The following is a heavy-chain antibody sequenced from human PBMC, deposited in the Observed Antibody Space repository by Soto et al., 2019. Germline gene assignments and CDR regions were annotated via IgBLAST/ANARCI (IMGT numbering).Heavy chain of an antibody. J-gene: IGHJ5*02. V-gene: IGHV3-74*01. CDR3: ARSHAGGDCYYSCLYNWFDP. CDR2: INTDGSST. CDR1: GFTFSSYW. Sequence: GGSLRLSCAASGFTFSSYWMHWVRQAPGNGLVWVSRINTDGSSTTYADSVKGRFTISRDNAKNKLYLQMNSLRAEDTAVYYCARSHAGGDCYYSCLYNWFDPWGQGTLVTVSS. D-gene: IGHD2-21*02.